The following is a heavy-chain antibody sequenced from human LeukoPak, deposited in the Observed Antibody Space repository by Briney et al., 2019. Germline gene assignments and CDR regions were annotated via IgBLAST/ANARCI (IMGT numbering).Heavy chain of an antibody. V-gene: IGHV4-59*01. CDR3: ARDTLDYFDY. CDR2: IYYTGST. Sequence: SETLSLTCTVSGGSITGYYWSWIRQPPGKGLEWIAYIYYTGSTNYNPSLKSRVTISVDTSKNQFSLKLDSVTAADTAVYYCARDTLDYFDYWGQGTLVTVSS. CDR1: GGSITGYY. J-gene: IGHJ4*02.